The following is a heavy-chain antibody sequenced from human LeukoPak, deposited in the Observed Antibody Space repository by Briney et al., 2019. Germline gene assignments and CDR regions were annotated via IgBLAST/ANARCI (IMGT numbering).Heavy chain of an antibody. V-gene: IGHV4-34*01. CDR3: ARPSSS. J-gene: IGHJ4*02. CDR2: INHSGST. CDR1: GGSFSGYY. D-gene: IGHD6-13*01. Sequence: SETLSLTCAVYGGSFSGYYWSWIRQPPGKGLEWIGEINHSGSTNYNPSLKSRVTISVDTSKNQFSLKLSSVTAADTAVYYRARPSSSWGQGTLVTVSS.